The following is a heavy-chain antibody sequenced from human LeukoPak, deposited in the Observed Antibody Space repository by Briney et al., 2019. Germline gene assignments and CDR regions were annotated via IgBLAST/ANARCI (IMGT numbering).Heavy chain of an antibody. V-gene: IGHV3-74*01. CDR3: VRWPQI. Sequence: VGSLGLSCAAAGFTFRDYWMHWGRQAPGKGLLCVSGINGDGSMISYADSVKGRLTISRDNAKNTLFLQLSSLRPEDTAVYFCVRWPQIWGQGTMVTVSS. CDR2: INGDGSMI. J-gene: IGHJ3*02. CDR1: GFTFRDYW.